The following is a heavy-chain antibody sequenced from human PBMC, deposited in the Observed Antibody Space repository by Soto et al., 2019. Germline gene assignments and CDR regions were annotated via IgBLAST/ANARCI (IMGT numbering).Heavy chain of an antibody. CDR1: GFTFTSSA. CDR3: AADPTTVTSGGMDV. J-gene: IGHJ6*02. D-gene: IGHD4-4*01. CDR2: IVVGSGNT. Sequence: QMQLVQSGPEVKKPGTSVKVSCKASGFTFTSSAVQWVRQARGQRLEWIGWIVVGSGNTNYAQKFQERVTITRDMSTSTAYMELSSLRSEDTAVYYCAADPTTVTSGGMDVWGQGPTVTVSS. V-gene: IGHV1-58*01.